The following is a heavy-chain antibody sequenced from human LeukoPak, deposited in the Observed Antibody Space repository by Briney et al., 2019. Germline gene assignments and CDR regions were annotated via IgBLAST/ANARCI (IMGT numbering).Heavy chain of an antibody. Sequence: GESLEISCKGSGYSCTSYWIGWVRQRPGKGLEWMGIIYPGDSDTRYSPSFQGQVTISADKSISTAYLQWSSLKASDTAMYYCARQGYYTLDAFDIWGQGTMVTVSS. D-gene: IGHD3-3*01. CDR2: IYPGDSDT. CDR3: ARQGYYTLDAFDI. CDR1: GYSCTSYW. J-gene: IGHJ3*02. V-gene: IGHV5-51*01.